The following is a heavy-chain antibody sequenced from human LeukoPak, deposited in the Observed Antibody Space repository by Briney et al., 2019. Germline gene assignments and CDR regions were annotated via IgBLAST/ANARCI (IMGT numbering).Heavy chain of an antibody. V-gene: IGHV4-38-2*02. CDR1: GYSISSGYY. CDR3: ARDLAVPDFWSGSYYYYMDV. CDR2: IYYSGST. Sequence: SETLSLTCTVSGYSISSGYYWGWIRQPPGKGLEWIGSIYYSGSTYYNPSLKSRVTISVDTSKNQFSLKLSSVTAADTAVYYCARDLAVPDFWSGSYYYYMDVWGKGTTVTVSS. D-gene: IGHD3-3*01. J-gene: IGHJ6*03.